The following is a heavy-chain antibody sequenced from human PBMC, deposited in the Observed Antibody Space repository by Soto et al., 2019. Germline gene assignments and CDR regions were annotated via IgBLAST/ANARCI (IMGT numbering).Heavy chain of an antibody. V-gene: IGHV3-23*01. J-gene: IGHJ6*02. D-gene: IGHD2-8*02. CDR2: ISGSGGST. CDR3: AKDAAPGTGYYYGMDV. CDR1: GLTFSSYA. Sequence: EVQLLESGGGLVQPGGSLRLSCAASGLTFSSYAMSWVRQAPGKGLEWVSAISGSGGSTYYADSVKGRFTISRDNSKNTLYLQMNSLRAEDTAVYYCAKDAAPGTGYYYGMDVWGQGTTVTVSS.